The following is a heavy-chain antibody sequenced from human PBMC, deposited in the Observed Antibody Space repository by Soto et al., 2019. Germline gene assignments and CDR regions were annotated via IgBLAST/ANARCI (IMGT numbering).Heavy chain of an antibody. V-gene: IGHV4-31*03. CDR3: AREDINESFFDS. Sequence: PSETLSLTCSVSGGYISSGGNYWSWIRQHPGKGLEWIGFIYYTGHTKYNAALKSRASISGDMSENQFSLTPTSVTAADTAVYYCAREDINESFFDSWGPGILVTVSS. J-gene: IGHJ4*02. CDR2: IYYTGHT. D-gene: IGHD2-8*01. CDR1: GGYISSGGNY.